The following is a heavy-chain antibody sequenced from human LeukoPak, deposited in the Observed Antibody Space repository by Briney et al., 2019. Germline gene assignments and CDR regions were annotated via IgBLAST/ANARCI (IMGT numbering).Heavy chain of an antibody. CDR2: ISLTTTTV. J-gene: IGHJ4*02. Sequence: GGSLRLSCAASGFTFSSSYSMNWVRQAPGKGLEWVALISLTTTTVSYADSVKGRFTMSRDNAKNSLFLQMNSLRAEDTAVYYCARDGDWAFDYWGQGTLVTVSS. D-gene: IGHD2-21*02. CDR3: ARDGDWAFDY. V-gene: IGHV3-48*01. CDR1: GFTFSSSYS.